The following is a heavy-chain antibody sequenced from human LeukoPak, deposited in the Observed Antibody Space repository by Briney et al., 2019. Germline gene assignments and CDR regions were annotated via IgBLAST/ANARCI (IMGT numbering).Heavy chain of an antibody. CDR1: GGSFSGYY. J-gene: IGHJ5*02. CDR2: INHSGST. CDR3: ARLRWLPNWFDP. Sequence: SETLTLTCAVYGGSFSGYYWSWIRQPPGKGLEWIGEINHSGSTNYNPSLKSRVTISVDTSKNQFSLKLSSVTAADTAVYYCARLRWLPNWFDPWGQGTLVTVSS. D-gene: IGHD4-23*01. V-gene: IGHV4-34*01.